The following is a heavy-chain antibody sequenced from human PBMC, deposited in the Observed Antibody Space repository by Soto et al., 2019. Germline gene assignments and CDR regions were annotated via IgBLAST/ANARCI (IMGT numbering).Heavy chain of an antibody. CDR3: ARSPPGTAMVIVAY. V-gene: IGHV4-39*01. J-gene: IGHJ4*02. D-gene: IGHD5-18*01. CDR1: GDSVSGNY. Sequence: PSETLSLTCTVSGDSVSGNYWGWIRRPPGKGLEWIGSIYYSGSTYYNPSIKSRITISVDTSKNQFSLKLSSVTAADTVVYYCARSPPGTAMVIVAYWGQGTLVTVSS. CDR2: IYYSGST.